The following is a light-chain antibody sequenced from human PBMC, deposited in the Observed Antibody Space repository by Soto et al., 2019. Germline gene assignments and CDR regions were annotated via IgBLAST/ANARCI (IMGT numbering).Light chain of an antibody. CDR3: SSYTSSSTLV. Sequence: QSALTQPASVSGSPGQSITISCTGTSDVGGYNYVSWYQQHPGKAPKLMIYDVSNRPSGVSNRFSGSKSGNTASLTISGLQAEDEADYYCSSYTSSSTLVFGGGTKLTVL. V-gene: IGLV2-14*01. CDR1: SDVGGYNY. J-gene: IGLJ2*01. CDR2: DVS.